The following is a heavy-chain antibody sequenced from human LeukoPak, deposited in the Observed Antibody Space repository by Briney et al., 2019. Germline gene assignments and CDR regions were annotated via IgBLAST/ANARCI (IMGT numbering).Heavy chain of an antibody. V-gene: IGHV4-4*09. CDR1: GGSISSYY. D-gene: IGHD6-6*01. Sequence: SETLSLTCTASGGSISSYYWSWIRQPPGKGLEWIGYIYTSGSTNYNPSLKSRVTISVDTSKNQFSLKLSSVTAADTAVYYCARHTGSSSSGLTYWGQGTLVTVSS. J-gene: IGHJ4*02. CDR2: IYTSGST. CDR3: ARHTGSSSSGLTY.